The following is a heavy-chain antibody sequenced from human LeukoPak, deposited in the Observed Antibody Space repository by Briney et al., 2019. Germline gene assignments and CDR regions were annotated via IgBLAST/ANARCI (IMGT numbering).Heavy chain of an antibody. CDR1: GYTFIYYF. CDR2: INPNTGGT. CDR3: ARDLPSTSNWELDY. D-gene: IGHD7-27*01. J-gene: IGHJ4*02. Sequence: EASVKVSCKTSGYTFIYYFIHWVRQTPGQGLEWMGRINPNTGGTDDAQNFQDRVTMTRDTSINAVYMELNRLTSDDTAVYYCARDLPSTSNWELDYWGQGTLVTVSS. V-gene: IGHV1-2*06.